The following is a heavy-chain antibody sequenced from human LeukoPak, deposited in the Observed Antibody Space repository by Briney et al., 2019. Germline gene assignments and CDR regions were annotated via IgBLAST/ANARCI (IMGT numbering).Heavy chain of an antibody. Sequence: GGSLRLSCAASGFTFSSYAMHWVRQAPGKGLEWVAVISYDGSNKYYADSVKGRFTISRDNSKNTLYLQMNSLRAEDTAVYYCAKGPPDLYECRGFFFPNVDYWGQGTLVTVSS. J-gene: IGHJ4*02. D-gene: IGHD3-22*01. CDR3: AKGPPDLYECRGFFFPNVDY. CDR2: ISYDGSNK. V-gene: IGHV3-30-3*01. CDR1: GFTFSSYA.